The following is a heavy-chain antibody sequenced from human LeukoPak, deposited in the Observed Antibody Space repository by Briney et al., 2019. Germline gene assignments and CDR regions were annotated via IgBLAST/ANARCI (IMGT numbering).Heavy chain of an antibody. CDR3: ARVVENEASCYDY. V-gene: IGHV3-48*01. D-gene: IGHD2-2*01. CDR1: GFTFSSYS. J-gene: IGHJ4*02. Sequence: GGSLRLSCTASGFTFSSYSMNWVRQAPGKGLEWVSYISSSSSTIYYADSVKGRFTISRDNAKNSLYLQMNSLRAEDTAVYYCARVVENEASCYDYWGQGTLVTVSS. CDR2: ISSSSSTI.